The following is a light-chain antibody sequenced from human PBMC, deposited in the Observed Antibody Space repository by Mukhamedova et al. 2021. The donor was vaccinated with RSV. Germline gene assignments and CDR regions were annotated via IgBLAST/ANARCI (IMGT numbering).Light chain of an antibody. CDR2: GAS. CDR3: QKYDGAPPT. V-gene: IGKV1-27*01. J-gene: IGKJ1*01. Sequence: WYQRRVHGKVPKLLIYGASTLQSGAPSRFSGSGSGTDFTLTISSLQPEDIATYYCQKYDGAPPTFGQGTKVEIK.